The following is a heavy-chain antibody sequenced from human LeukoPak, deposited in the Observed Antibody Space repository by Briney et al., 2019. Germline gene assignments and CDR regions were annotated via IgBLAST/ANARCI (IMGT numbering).Heavy chain of an antibody. Sequence: SQTLSLTCTVSGGSISSGGYYWSWIRQPPGKGLEWIGYIYHSGSTYYNPSLKSRVTISVDRSKNQFSLKLSSVTAADTAVYYCARDYLAVVRGYGMDVWGQGTTVTVSS. J-gene: IGHJ6*02. V-gene: IGHV4-30-2*01. CDR1: GGSISSGGYY. D-gene: IGHD3-10*01. CDR3: ARDYLAVVRGYGMDV. CDR2: IYHSGST.